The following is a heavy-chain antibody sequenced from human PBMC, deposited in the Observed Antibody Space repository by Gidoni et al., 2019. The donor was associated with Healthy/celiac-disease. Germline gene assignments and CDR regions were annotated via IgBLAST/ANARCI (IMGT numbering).Heavy chain of an antibody. CDR1: GGSISSYY. CDR2: IYYSGST. V-gene: IGHV4-59*08. D-gene: IGHD5-18*01. CDR3: ARGYSYGSYYYYYYMDV. J-gene: IGHJ6*03. Sequence: QVQLQESGPGLVKPSETLSLTCTVSGGSISSYYWSWIRQPPGKGLGWIGYIYYSGSTNYNPSLKSRVTISVDTSKNQFSLKLSSVTAADTAVYYCARGYSYGSYYYYYYMDVWGKGTTVTVSS.